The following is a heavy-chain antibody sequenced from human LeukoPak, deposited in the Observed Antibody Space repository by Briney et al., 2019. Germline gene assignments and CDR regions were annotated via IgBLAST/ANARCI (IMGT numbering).Heavy chain of an antibody. D-gene: IGHD4/OR15-4a*01. Sequence: SLKVSCKASGGTFSSYAISWVRQAPGQGLEWMGGIIPIFDTANNAQKFQGRVTITTDESTSTAYMELSSLRSEDTAVYYCARVKALRYYFDYWGQGTLVTVSS. J-gene: IGHJ4*02. V-gene: IGHV1-69*05. CDR2: IIPIFDTA. CDR3: ARVKALRYYFDY. CDR1: GGTFSSYA.